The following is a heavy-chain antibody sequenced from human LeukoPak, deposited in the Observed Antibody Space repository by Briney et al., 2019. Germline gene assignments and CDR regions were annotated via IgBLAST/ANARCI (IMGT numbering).Heavy chain of an antibody. D-gene: IGHD2-2*01. CDR2: IYTSGST. V-gene: IGHV4-4*09. Sequence: PSETPSLTCTVSGGSISSYYWSWIRQPPGKGLEWIGYIYTSGSTNYSPSLKSRVTLSVDTSKNQFSLKLSSVTAADTAVYYCARGVPAAPIDYWGQGTLVTVSS. J-gene: IGHJ4*02. CDR1: GGSISSYY. CDR3: ARGVPAAPIDY.